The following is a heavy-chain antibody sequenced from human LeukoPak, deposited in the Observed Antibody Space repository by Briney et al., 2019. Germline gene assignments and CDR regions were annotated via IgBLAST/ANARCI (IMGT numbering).Heavy chain of an antibody. Sequence: ASVRVSCKASGYTFTSYDMNWVRQAPGQGLEWMGWINTNNGNPTYAQGFTGRFVFSLDTSVSTAYLQISSLKAEDTAVYYCARAEGYLCSGGSCYGDIWGQGTMVTVSS. CDR3: ARAEGYLCSGGSCYGDI. CDR2: INTNNGNP. CDR1: GYTFTSYD. V-gene: IGHV7-4-1*02. D-gene: IGHD2-15*01. J-gene: IGHJ3*02.